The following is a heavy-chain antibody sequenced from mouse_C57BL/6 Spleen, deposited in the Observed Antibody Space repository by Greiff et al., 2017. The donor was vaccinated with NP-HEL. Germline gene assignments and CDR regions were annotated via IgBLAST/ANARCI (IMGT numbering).Heavy chain of an antibody. J-gene: IGHJ3*01. D-gene: IGHD4-1*01. CDR2: INPNNGGT. CDR3: ATYWEGD. CDR1: GYTFTDYY. V-gene: IGHV1-26*01. Sequence: VQLQQSGPELVKPGASVKISCKASGYTFTDYYMNWVKQSHGKSLEWIGDINPNNGGTSYNQKFKGKATLTVDKSSSTAYMELRSLTSEDSAVYYCATYWEGDWGQGTLVTVSA.